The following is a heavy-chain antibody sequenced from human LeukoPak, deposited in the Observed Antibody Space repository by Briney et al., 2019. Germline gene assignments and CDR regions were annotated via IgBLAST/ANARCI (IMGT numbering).Heavy chain of an antibody. CDR2: VYYFGNA. D-gene: IGHD3-10*01. CDR1: NGSITTTRYY. CDR3: ATHKEWSYFES. J-gene: IGHJ4*02. V-gene: IGHV4-39*01. Sequence: SETLSLTCSVSNGSITTTRYYWAWIRQSPGKRLEWIGSVYYFGNAYYRPSLLSRATISIDTSKKRISLNLTSVTARDTAIYYCATHKEWSYFESWGQGILVSVSS.